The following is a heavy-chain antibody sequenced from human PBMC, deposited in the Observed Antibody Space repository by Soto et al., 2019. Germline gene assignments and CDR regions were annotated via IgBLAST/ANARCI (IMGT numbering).Heavy chain of an antibody. CDR1: GYTFTSYY. CDR2: INPSGGST. CDR3: ARDMRSLAQFDY. J-gene: IGHJ4*02. D-gene: IGHD1-26*01. V-gene: IGHV1-46*01. Sequence: ASVKVSCKASGYTFTSYYMHWVRQAPEQGLEWMGIINPSGGSTSYAQKFQGRVTMTRDTSTSTVYMELSSLRSEDTAVYYCARDMRSLAQFDYWGQGTLVTVSS.